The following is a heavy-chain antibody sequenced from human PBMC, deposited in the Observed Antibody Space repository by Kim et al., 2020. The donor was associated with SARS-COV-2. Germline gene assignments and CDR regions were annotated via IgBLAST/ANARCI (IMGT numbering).Heavy chain of an antibody. Sequence: PSLKSRVTISVDTSKNQFSLKLSSVTAADTAVYYCARDQDAVAGIDAFDIWGQGTMVTVSS. D-gene: IGHD6-19*01. CDR3: ARDQDAVAGIDAFDI. V-gene: IGHV4-59*01. J-gene: IGHJ3*02.